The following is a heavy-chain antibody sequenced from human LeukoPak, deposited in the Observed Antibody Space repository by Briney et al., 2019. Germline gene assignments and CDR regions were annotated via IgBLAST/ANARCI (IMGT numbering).Heavy chain of an antibody. Sequence: GGSLRLSCAASGFNFSSYGMHWVRQAPGKGLEWVAFIRYDGSNKYYADSVKGRFTISRDNSKNTLYLQMNSLRAEDTAVYYCAKDSGKWLAYYYYYYMDVWGKGTTVTISS. CDR2: IRYDGSNK. CDR1: GFNFSSYG. V-gene: IGHV3-30*02. J-gene: IGHJ6*03. CDR3: AKDSGKWLAYYYYYYMDV. D-gene: IGHD6-19*01.